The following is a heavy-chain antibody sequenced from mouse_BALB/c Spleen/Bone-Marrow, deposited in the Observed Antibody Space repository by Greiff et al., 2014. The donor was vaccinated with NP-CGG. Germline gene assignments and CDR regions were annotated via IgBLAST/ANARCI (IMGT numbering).Heavy chain of an antibody. D-gene: IGHD2-3*01. CDR1: GFAFSRYW. Sequence: VQLQESGGGLVQPGGSLKLSCAASGFAFSRYWMSWVRQAPGKGLEWIGEINPDNSTINYTPSLKDKFIISRDNAKNSLYLQMSKVRSEATALYYCARPLYDGYYVWFAYWGQGTLVTVSA. CDR2: INPDNSTI. V-gene: IGHV4-1*02. J-gene: IGHJ3*01. CDR3: ARPLYDGYYVWFAY.